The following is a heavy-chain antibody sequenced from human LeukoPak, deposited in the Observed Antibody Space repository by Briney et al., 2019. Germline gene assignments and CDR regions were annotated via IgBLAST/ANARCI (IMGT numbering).Heavy chain of an antibody. CDR3: ARDVLRYFDWFSGMDV. CDR1: GYTFTSYD. CDR2: MNPNSGNT. J-gene: IGHJ6*02. Sequence: ASVKVSCKASGYTFTSYDINWERQATGQGLEWMGWMNPNSGNTGYAQKFQGRVTMTRNTSISTAYMELSSLRSEDTAVYYCARDVLRYFDWFSGMDVWGQGTTVTVSS. D-gene: IGHD3-9*01. V-gene: IGHV1-8*01.